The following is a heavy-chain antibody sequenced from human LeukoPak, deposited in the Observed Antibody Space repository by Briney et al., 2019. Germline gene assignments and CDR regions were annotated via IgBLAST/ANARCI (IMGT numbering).Heavy chain of an antibody. CDR2: INHSGST. CDR1: GGSFSGYY. D-gene: IGHD3-9*01. V-gene: IGHV4-34*01. J-gene: IGHJ4*02. CDR3: AGPLYDILTGYHPGGY. Sequence: SETLSLTCAVYGGSFSGYYWSWIRQPPGKGLEWIEEINHSGSTNYNPSLKSRVTISVDTSKNQFSLKLSSVTAADTAVYYCAGPLYDILTGYHPGGYWGQGTLVTVSS.